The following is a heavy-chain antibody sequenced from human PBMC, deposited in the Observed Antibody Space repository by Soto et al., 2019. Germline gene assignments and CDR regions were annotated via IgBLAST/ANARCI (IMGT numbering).Heavy chain of an antibody. V-gene: IGHV4-31*03. J-gene: IGHJ4*02. CDR2: IYYSGRT. CDR3: ARAPGGSYAPDY. Sequence: SETLSLTCTVSGGSISSGGYYWSWIRQHPGKGLEWIGYIYYSGRTYYNPSLKSRVTISVDTSKNQFSLKLSSVTAADTAVAYCARAPGGSYAPDYWGQGTLVTVSS. CDR1: GGSISSGGYY. D-gene: IGHD1-26*01.